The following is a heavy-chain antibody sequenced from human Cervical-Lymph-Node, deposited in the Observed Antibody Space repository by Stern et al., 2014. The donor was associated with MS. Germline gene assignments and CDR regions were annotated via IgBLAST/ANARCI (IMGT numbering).Heavy chain of an antibody. J-gene: IGHJ4*02. V-gene: IGHV3-64D*06. Sequence: EVHLVESGGGLVQPGGSLRLSCSASGFTFSDHAMHWVRQAPGKGLESVSAISYNGGNTYHADSVRGRFTISRDNSKNTVSLQMSSLRTDDTAVYFCVRVQRAYDYWGQGTLVTVSS. CDR2: ISYNGGNT. CDR3: VRVQRAYDY. D-gene: IGHD5-12*01. CDR1: GFTFSDHA.